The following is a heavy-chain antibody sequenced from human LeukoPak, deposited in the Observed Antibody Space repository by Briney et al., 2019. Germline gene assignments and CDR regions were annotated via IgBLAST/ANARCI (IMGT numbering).Heavy chain of an antibody. V-gene: IGHV3-53*01. J-gene: IGHJ4*02. Sequence: PGGSLRLSCAASGFTVSSNYMSWVRQAPGKGLEGVSVIYSGGSTYYADSVKGRFTISRDNSKNTLYLQMNSLRAEDTAVYYCARDVAVAEDYFDYWGQGTLVTVSS. CDR3: ARDVAVAEDYFDY. D-gene: IGHD6-19*01. CDR1: GFTVSSNY. CDR2: IYSGGST.